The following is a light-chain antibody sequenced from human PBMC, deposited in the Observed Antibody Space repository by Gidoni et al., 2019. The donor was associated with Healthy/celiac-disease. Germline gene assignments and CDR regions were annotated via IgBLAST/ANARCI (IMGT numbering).Light chain of an antibody. CDR1: ALPKQY. CDR2: KDS. Sequence: SYALTQPPSVSVSPGQPARITCSGDALPKQYAYWSQQKPGQAPVLVIYKDSERPSGILERFSGSSSGTTVTLTISGVQAEDEADYYCQSADSSGTVVFGGGTKLTVL. V-gene: IGLV3-25*03. J-gene: IGLJ2*01. CDR3: QSADSSGTVV.